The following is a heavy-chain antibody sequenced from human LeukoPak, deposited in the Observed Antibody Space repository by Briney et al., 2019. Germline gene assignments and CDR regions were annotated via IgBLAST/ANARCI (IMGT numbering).Heavy chain of an antibody. Sequence: GGSLRLSCAASGFTFSSYAMNWVRQAPGKGLEWVSSISRGSDHIFYADSMKGRFTISRDNAKNSLYLQMNSLGAGDTAVYYCARPYDTRGYFPDYWGQGTLVTVSS. D-gene: IGHD3-22*01. CDR1: GFTFSSYA. J-gene: IGHJ4*02. CDR3: ARPYDTRGYFPDY. V-gene: IGHV3-21*01. CDR2: ISRGSDHI.